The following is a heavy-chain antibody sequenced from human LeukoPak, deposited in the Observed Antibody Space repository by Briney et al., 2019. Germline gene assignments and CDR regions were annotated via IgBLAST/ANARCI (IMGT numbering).Heavy chain of an antibody. CDR3: ASLDTAKQPLANH. CDR1: GLTFSNHW. Sequence: GGSLRLSCVASGLTFSNHWMSWVRQAPGKGLEWVANIREERGQEYYVDSVKGRFTISKNSAKNSLYLQMNTLRVEDTAMYYCASLDTAKQPLANHWGQGTLVTVSS. V-gene: IGHV3-7*03. D-gene: IGHD5-18*01. CDR2: IREERGQE. J-gene: IGHJ5*02.